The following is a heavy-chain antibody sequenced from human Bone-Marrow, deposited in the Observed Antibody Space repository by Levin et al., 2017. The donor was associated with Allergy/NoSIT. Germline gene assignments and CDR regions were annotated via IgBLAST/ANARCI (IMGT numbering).Heavy chain of an antibody. D-gene: IGHD4-17*01. J-gene: IGHJ4*02. Sequence: GSLRLSCAASGFTFSGSAMHWVRQASGKGLEWVGRIRSKANSYATAYAASVKGRFTISRDDSKNTAYLQMNSLKTEDTAVYYCTRQAGYGDYVVYWGQGTLVTVSS. CDR3: TRQAGYGDYVVY. V-gene: IGHV3-73*01. CDR2: IRSKANSYAT. CDR1: GFTFSGSA.